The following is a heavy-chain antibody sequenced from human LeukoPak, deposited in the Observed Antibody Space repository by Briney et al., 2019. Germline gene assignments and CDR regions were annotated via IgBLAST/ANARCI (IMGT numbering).Heavy chain of an antibody. CDR1: GDSISSYY. CDR2: IYYTGST. D-gene: IGHD1/OR15-1a*01. V-gene: IGHV4-59*01. CDR3: ARDGTTADNYYDY. J-gene: IGHJ4*02. Sequence: SSETLSLTCAVSGDSISSYYWGWIRQPPGKGLEWIGYIYYTGSTNSNPSLKSRVTMSVDTSKNQFSLKLSSVTAADTAIYYCARDGTTADNYYDYWGQGTLVTVSS.